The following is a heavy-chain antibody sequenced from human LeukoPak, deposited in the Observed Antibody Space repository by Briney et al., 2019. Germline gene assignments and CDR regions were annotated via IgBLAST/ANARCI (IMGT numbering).Heavy chain of an antibody. CDR2: IYYSGST. V-gene: IGHV4-39*01. Sequence: SETLSLTCSVSGGPISSSSYYWGWIRQPPGKGLEWIGSIYYSGSTYYNPSLKSRVTISVDTSKNQFSLKLSSVTAADTAVYYCATTTVVKGGFDYWGQGTLVTVSS. CDR1: GGPISSSSYY. CDR3: ATTTVVKGGFDY. J-gene: IGHJ4*02. D-gene: IGHD4-23*01.